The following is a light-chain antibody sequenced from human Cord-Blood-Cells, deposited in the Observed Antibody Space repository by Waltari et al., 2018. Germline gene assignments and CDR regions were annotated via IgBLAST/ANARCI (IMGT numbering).Light chain of an antibody. CDR1: QSVSSY. CDR2: DAS. Sequence: EIVLTQSQATLSLSPGERATLSCRASQSVSSYFAWYQQKPGQAPRLLIYDASTRATGIPARFSGSGSGTDFTLTISSLEPEDFAVYYCQQRSNWPPLTFGGGTKVEIK. J-gene: IGKJ4*01. CDR3: QQRSNWPPLT. V-gene: IGKV3-11*01.